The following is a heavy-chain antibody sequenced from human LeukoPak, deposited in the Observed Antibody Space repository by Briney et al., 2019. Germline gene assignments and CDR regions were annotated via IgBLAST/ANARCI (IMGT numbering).Heavy chain of an antibody. CDR3: ARVRTTGSYYGMDV. D-gene: IGHD3-10*01. V-gene: IGHV3-7*01. CDR1: GFTFSSYA. Sequence: GGSLRLSCAASGFTFSSYAMSWVRQAPGKGLEWVANIKEDESEKYYVDSVKGRFTISRDNAQNSLNLQMNSLRPEDTAMYYCARVRTTGSYYGMDVWGQGTTVTVSS. J-gene: IGHJ6*02. CDR2: IKEDESEK.